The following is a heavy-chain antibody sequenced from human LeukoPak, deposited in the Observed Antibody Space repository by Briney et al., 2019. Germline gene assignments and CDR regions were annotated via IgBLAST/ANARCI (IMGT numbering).Heavy chain of an antibody. J-gene: IGHJ6*02. V-gene: IGHV4-39*01. CDR2: IYYPGTT. CDR1: GGSIGSSGFY. CDR3: GRHVSSGWDYFNGLAV. Sequence: PSETLSITCKVSGGSIGSSGFYWGWFRQPPGKGLEWIGSIYYPGTTHYNPSLESRVTISVDTSKWHVFLTLRSVTATDTAVYYCGRHVSSGWDYFNGLAVWGQGTAVTVSS. D-gene: IGHD6-19*01.